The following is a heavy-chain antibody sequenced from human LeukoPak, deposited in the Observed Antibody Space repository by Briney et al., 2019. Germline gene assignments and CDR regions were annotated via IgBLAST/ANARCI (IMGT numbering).Heavy chain of an antibody. Sequence: NPGGSLRLSCAASGFTFSSYSMTWVRQAPGKGLEWVSSISSSSNYIYYADSVKGRFTISRDNSKNTLYLQMNSLRAEDTAVYYCAKNQGQRWLQSGHAFGIWGQGTMVTVSS. CDR1: GFTFSSYS. D-gene: IGHD5-24*01. CDR2: ISSSSNYI. J-gene: IGHJ3*02. V-gene: IGHV3-21*04. CDR3: AKNQGQRWLQSGHAFGI.